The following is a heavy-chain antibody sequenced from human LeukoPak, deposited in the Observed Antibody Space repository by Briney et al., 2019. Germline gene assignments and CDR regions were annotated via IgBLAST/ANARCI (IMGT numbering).Heavy chain of an antibody. CDR2: IYYSGGT. D-gene: IGHD5-18*01. CDR1: GGSISSYY. Sequence: SETLSLTCTVSGGSISSYYWSWLRQPPGKGLEWIGYIYYSGGTNYNPSLKSRVTISVDTSKNQFSLKLSSVTAAGTAVYYCAGSSYSYGGGIWFDPWGQGTLVTVSS. V-gene: IGHV4-59*01. J-gene: IGHJ5*02. CDR3: AGSSYSYGGGIWFDP.